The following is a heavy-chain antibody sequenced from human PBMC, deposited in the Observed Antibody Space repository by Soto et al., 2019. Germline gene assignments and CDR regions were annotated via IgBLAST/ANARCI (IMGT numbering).Heavy chain of an antibody. Sequence: GGSLRLSCAASGFTFSSYGMHWVRQAPGKGLEWVAVIWYDGSNKYYADSVKGRFTISRDNSKNTLYLQMNSLRAEDTAVYYCARDQDSGSYNAFDIWGQGTMVTVSS. CDR3: ARDQDSGSYNAFDI. CDR1: GFTFSSYG. V-gene: IGHV3-33*01. CDR2: IWYDGSNK. D-gene: IGHD1-26*01. J-gene: IGHJ3*02.